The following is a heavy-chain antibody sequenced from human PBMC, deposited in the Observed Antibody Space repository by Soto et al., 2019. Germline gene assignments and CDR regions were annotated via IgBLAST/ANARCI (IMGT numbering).Heavy chain of an antibody. CDR3: ARGSGYYDILTGYYGYADLYY. D-gene: IGHD3-9*01. CDR2: IYYSGST. Sequence: PSETLSLTCTVSGGSISSYYWSWIRQPPGKGLEWIGYIYYSGSTNYNPSLKSRVTISVDTSKNQFSLKLSSVTAADTAVYYCARGSGYYDILTGYYGYADLYYWGQGTLVTVSS. J-gene: IGHJ4*02. V-gene: IGHV4-59*01. CDR1: GGSISSYY.